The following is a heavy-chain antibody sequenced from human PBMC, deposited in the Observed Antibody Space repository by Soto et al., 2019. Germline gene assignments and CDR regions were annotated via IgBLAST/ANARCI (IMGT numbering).Heavy chain of an antibody. CDR2: FIPILDKT. J-gene: IGHJ4*02. V-gene: IGHV1-69*08. CDR3: ATDHSMRYGDYLFDH. CDR1: GGTFSDYT. D-gene: IGHD4-17*01. Sequence: QIQLVQSGAEVRKPGSSVKVSCTFSGGTFSDYTINWVRQAPGHGLEWLGRFIPILDKTHYAQKFEGRVTIDEDTSPDTSPNTVSLELNSLTSDDTAIYYCATDHSMRYGDYLFDHWGQGALVTVSS.